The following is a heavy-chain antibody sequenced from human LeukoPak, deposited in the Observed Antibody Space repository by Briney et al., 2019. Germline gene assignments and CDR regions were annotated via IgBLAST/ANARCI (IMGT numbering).Heavy chain of an antibody. D-gene: IGHD2-15*01. CDR3: AKAPVVVADSGAFDI. CDR1: GFTFDDYA. V-gene: IGHV3-9*01. CDR2: ISWNSGSI. Sequence: PGGSLRLSCAASGFTFDDYAVHWVRQAPGKGLEWVSGISWNSGSIGYADSVEGRFTISRDNAKNSLYLQMNSLRAEDTALYYCAKAPVVVADSGAFDIWGQGTMVTVSS. J-gene: IGHJ3*02.